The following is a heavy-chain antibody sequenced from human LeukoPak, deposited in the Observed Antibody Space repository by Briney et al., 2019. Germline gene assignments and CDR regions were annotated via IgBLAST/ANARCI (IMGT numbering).Heavy chain of an antibody. CDR3: ARVAVRRYYYMDV. CDR2: ISSSSSYI. J-gene: IGHJ6*03. D-gene: IGHD6-6*01. Sequence: AGESLRLSCAASGFTFSSYNMNWVRQAPGKGLEWVSSISSSSSYIYYADSLKGRFSISRDNAKNSLYLQMNSLRADDTAVYYCARVAVRRYYYMDVWGRGTTVTVSS. CDR1: GFTFSSYN. V-gene: IGHV3-21*01.